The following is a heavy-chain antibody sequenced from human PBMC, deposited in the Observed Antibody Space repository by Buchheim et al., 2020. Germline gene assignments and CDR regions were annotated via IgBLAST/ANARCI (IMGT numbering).Heavy chain of an antibody. V-gene: IGHV4-4*02. CDR3: ASRTFGEYCGDSSGPRGVFDS. CDR2: IYHSGST. Sequence: QVQLQESGPGLVKPSGTLSLTCAVSGGSISSSNWWSWVRQPPGKGLEWIGEIYHSGSTNYNPSLKSRVTISVDKSKNQFSLKLSSVTAADTAVYYCASRTFGEYCGDSSGPRGVFDSWGQGTL. J-gene: IGHJ5*01. D-gene: IGHD3-22*01. CDR1: GGSISSSNW.